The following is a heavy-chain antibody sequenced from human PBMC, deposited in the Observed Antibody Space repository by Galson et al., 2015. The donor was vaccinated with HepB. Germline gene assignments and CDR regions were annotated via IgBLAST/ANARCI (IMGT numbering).Heavy chain of an antibody. J-gene: IGHJ3*02. V-gene: IGHV4-34*01. Sequence: ETLSLTCAVYGGSFNGYYWSWIRQPPGKGLEWIGEINHRGSTNHNPSLKSRVTIAVDTSKNQFSLRLSSVTAADTAVYYCARSSDCSSTTCNDAFGIWGQGTMVTFSS. CDR3: ARSSDCSSTTCNDAFGI. D-gene: IGHD2-2*01. CDR1: GGSFNGYY. CDR2: INHRGST.